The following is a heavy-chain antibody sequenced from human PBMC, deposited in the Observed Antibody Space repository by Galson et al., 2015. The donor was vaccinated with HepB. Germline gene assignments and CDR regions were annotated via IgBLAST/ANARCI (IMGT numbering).Heavy chain of an antibody. CDR3: ARKRITIFGVDYGMDV. CDR2: IDWDDDK. Sequence: PALVKPTQTLTLTCTFSGFSRSASGMCVSWIRQPPGKALEWLALIDWDDDKYYSTSLKTRLTISKDTSKNQVVLTMTNMDPVDTATYYCARKRITIFGVDYGMDVWGQGTTVTVSS. J-gene: IGHJ6*02. CDR1: GFSRSASGMC. V-gene: IGHV2-70*01. D-gene: IGHD3-3*01.